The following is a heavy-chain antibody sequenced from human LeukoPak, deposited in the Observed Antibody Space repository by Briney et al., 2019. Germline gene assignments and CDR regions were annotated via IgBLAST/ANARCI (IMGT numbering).Heavy chain of an antibody. CDR1: GGSISSGSYY. CDR3: ARGHYDSSLSTSEGWYFDY. D-gene: IGHD3-22*01. Sequence: SETLSLTCTVSGGSISSGSYYWSWIRQPAGKGLEWIGRIYTSGSTNYNPSLKSRVTISVDTSKNQFSLKLSSVTAADTAVYYCARGHYDSSLSTSEGWYFDYWGQGTLVTVSS. J-gene: IGHJ4*02. V-gene: IGHV4-61*02. CDR2: IYTSGST.